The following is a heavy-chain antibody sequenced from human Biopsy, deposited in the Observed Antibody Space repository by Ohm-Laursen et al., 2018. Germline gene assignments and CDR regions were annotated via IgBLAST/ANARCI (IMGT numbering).Heavy chain of an antibody. CDR1: GFTFSSYG. D-gene: IGHD2-8*01. Sequence: SLRLSCTTSGFTFSSYGMHWVRQAPGKGLEWVAAIWYDGSNKNYADSVKGRFTISRDNSKNTLYLQMNSLRGEDTAVYYCAKCMTGGSNYYFHHCGQGTLVTVSS. V-gene: IGHV3-33*06. CDR2: IWYDGSNK. J-gene: IGHJ4*02. CDR3: AKCMTGGSNYYFHH.